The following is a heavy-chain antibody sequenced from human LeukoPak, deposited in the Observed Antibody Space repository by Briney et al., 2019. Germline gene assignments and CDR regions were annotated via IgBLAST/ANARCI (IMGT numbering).Heavy chain of an antibody. J-gene: IGHJ5*02. CDR2: IYYSGST. CDR1: GGSISSGGYY. Sequence: SETLSLTCTVSGGSISSGGYYWSWIRQHPGKGLEWIGYIYYSGSTYYNPSLKSRVTISVDTSKNQFSLKLSSVTAADTAVYYCARAHRRGNWFDPWGQGTLVTVSS. CDR3: ARAHRRGNWFDP. V-gene: IGHV4-31*03. D-gene: IGHD1-14*01.